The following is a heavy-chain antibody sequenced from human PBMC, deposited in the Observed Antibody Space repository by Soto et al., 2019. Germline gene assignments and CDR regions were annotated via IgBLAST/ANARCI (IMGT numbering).Heavy chain of an antibody. V-gene: IGHV3-64*04. CDR1: GFTFSSYA. CDR2: ISTNGGST. Sequence: PGGSLRLSCSASGFTFSSYAMHWVRQAPGKGLEYVSSISTNGGSTHYADSVKGRFTISRDNSKNTQYLQMNSLRAEDTAVYYCAKAFGIYCGGDCYQNQQYYFDYWGQRTLVTVSS. D-gene: IGHD2-21*02. J-gene: IGHJ4*02. CDR3: AKAFGIYCGGDCYQNQQYYFDY.